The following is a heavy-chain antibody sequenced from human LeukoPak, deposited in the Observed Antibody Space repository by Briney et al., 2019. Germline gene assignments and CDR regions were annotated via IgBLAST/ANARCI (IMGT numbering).Heavy chain of an antibody. V-gene: IGHV1-69*10. CDR2: IIPIPGMA. Sequence: SVKVSSKASGGTFTFYAINWVRQAPGQGLEWMGRIIPIPGMANYAQKFQGRVTITAGSSTSRAYMEVSSLRSEDTAVYYCARAVVVARGLMAYFDYWGQGTLVTVSS. J-gene: IGHJ4*02. CDR1: GGTFTFYA. CDR3: ARAVVVARGLMAYFDY. D-gene: IGHD3-10*01.